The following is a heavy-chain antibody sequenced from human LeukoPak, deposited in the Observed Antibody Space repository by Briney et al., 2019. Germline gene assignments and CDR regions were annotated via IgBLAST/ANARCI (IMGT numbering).Heavy chain of an antibody. CDR1: GGSFSDYH. CDR3: ARIYGWGYYYMDV. Sequence: PSETLSLTCGVYGGSFSDYHWTWIRQPPGKGLEWIGEINHSGSTNYSVSLKSRVTISVDTPKNQFSLTLSSVTAADTAVYYCARIYGWGYYYMDVWGKGTTVTVSS. D-gene: IGHD6-19*01. V-gene: IGHV4-34*01. CDR2: INHSGST. J-gene: IGHJ6*03.